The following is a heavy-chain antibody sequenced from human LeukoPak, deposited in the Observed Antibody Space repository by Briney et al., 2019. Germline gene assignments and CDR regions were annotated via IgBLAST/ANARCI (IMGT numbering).Heavy chain of an antibody. J-gene: IGHJ4*02. CDR2: IRSKAYGGTT. Sequence: GGSLRLSCAASGFTFSSYAMSWVRQAPGKGLEWVGFIRSKAYGGTTEYAASVKGRFTISRDDSKSIAYLQMNSLTAEDTAIYYCAKATGTLGNWDQGTLVTVSS. CDR1: GFTFSSYA. CDR3: AKATGTLGN. D-gene: IGHD1-1*01. V-gene: IGHV3-49*04.